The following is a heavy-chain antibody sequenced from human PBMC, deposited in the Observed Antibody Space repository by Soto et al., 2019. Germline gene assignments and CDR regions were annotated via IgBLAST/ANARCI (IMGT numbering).Heavy chain of an antibody. CDR1: GHTFTSYG. J-gene: IGHJ4*02. D-gene: IGHD3-9*01. V-gene: IGHV1-18*01. CDR2: ISAYNGHT. Sequence: SVKGSCKASGHTFTSYGISWVRQAPGQGLEWMGWISAYNGHTNYAQTLKGRVTMTTDTSTSTAYMELRSLRSDDTAVYYCAATRVRYDIVTADFDYWGQGTLVTVS. CDR3: AATRVRYDIVTADFDY.